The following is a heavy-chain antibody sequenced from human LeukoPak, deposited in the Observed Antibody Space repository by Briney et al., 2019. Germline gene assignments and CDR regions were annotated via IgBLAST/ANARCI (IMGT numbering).Heavy chain of an antibody. V-gene: IGHV5-51*01. Sequence: GESLKISCTASGYRFTDSWIGWVRQMPGKGLEWMGIVFTGDSETRNNPSFQGQVTISVDKAISTAYLQLSSLKASDTAMYYCARHGAGGSASYFPFDYWGQGTLVTVSS. J-gene: IGHJ4*02. CDR2: VFTGDSET. D-gene: IGHD3-10*01. CDR1: GYRFTDSW. CDR3: ARHGAGGSASYFPFDY.